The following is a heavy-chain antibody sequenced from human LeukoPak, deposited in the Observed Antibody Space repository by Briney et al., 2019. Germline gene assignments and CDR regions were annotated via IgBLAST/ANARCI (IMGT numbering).Heavy chain of an antibody. D-gene: IGHD5-18*01. J-gene: IGHJ4*02. CDR3: ARDLRNIAQLWSRFDY. CDR2: INPSGGST. Sequence: ASVKVSCKASVYTFTSYYMHWVRQAPGQGVEWRGEINPSGGSTSYAQKFQGRVTMTRDTSTSTVYMELSSLRSEDTAVYYCARDLRNIAQLWSRFDYWGQGTLVTVSS. V-gene: IGHV1-46*01. CDR1: VYTFTSYY.